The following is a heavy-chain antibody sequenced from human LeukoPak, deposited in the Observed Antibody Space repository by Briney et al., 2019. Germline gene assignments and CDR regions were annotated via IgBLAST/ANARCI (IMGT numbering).Heavy chain of an antibody. V-gene: IGHV3-66*01. CDR1: GFTVSDNY. Sequence: GSLRLSCAASGFTVSDNYMSWVRQAPGKGLEWVSVFYSGGGNTNYENSVKGRFTISRDNSKNTLYLQMNSPRAEDTAVYYCARERYCGGDCYSFAFDIWGQGTMVTVSS. J-gene: IGHJ3*02. CDR3: ARERYCGGDCYSFAFDI. CDR2: FYSGGGNT. D-gene: IGHD2-21*02.